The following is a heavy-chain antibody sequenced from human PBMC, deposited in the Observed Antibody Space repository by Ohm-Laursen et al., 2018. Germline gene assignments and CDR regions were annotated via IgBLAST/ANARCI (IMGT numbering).Heavy chain of an antibody. Sequence: TLSLTCTVSGASISSYYWSWIRQPPGKGLEWIGYIYYTGSTNYSLSLKSRVTISLDTSKTQFSLKLSSVTAADTAIYFCARFRDGYSPLDYWGQGTLVTVSS. D-gene: IGHD5-24*01. CDR2: IYYTGST. CDR3: ARFRDGYSPLDY. J-gene: IGHJ4*02. V-gene: IGHV4-59*01. CDR1: GASISSYY.